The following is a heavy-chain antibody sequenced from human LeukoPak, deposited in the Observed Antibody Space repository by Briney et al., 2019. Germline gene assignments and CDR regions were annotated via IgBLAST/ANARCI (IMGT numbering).Heavy chain of an antibody. CDR3: AKDIVVVPAADAFDI. CDR1: GFTFSDYY. Sequence: GGSLRLSCAASGFTFSDYYMSWIRQAPGKGLEWVSYISSSGSTIYYADSVKGRFTISRDNSKNTLYLQMNSLRAEDTAVYYCAKDIVVVPAADAFDIWGQGTMVTVSS. J-gene: IGHJ3*02. CDR2: ISSSGSTI. V-gene: IGHV3-11*04. D-gene: IGHD2-2*01.